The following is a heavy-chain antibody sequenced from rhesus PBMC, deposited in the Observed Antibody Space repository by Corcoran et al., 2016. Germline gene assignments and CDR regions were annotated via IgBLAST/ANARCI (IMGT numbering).Heavy chain of an antibody. J-gene: IGHJ3*01. CDR1: GVSISSGYYY. Sequence: QVQLQESGPGLVKPSETLSLTCAVSGVSISSGYYYWSWIRQPPGKGLEWIGYITYRGSTSYNPSLKSRVTMSRDTSKNQFSLKLSSVTAADTAVYYCARDDKQRLVQDAFDFWGQGLRVTVSS. D-gene: IGHD6S26*01. V-gene: IGHV4-122*02. CDR2: ITYRGST. CDR3: ARDDKQRLVQDAFDF.